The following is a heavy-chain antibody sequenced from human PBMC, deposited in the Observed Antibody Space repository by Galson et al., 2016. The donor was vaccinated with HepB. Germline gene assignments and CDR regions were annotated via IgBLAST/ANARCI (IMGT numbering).Heavy chain of an antibody. CDR3: ANPGTYLLY. CDR2: ISDNGGST. V-gene: IGHV3-23*01. Sequence: SLRLSCAASGFTFSSYAMSWVRQAPGKGLEWVSGISDNGGSTFYADSVKGRFNISRDNSKNTAYLQMNSLRAEDTAKYYCANPGTYLLYWGQGTLVTVSS. D-gene: IGHD2-21*01. J-gene: IGHJ4*02. CDR1: GFTFSSYA.